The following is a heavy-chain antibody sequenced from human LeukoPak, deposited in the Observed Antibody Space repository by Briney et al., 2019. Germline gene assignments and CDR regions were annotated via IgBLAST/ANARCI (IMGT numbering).Heavy chain of an antibody. CDR2: ISSSSSTI. V-gene: IGHV3-48*04. CDR1: GFTFSSYS. Sequence: GGSLRLSCAASGFTFSSYSMNWVRQAPGKGLEWVSYISSSSSTIYYADSVKGRFTISRDNAKNSLHLQMNSLRAEDTAVYYCARDGGYGDSADAFDIWGQGTMVTVSS. D-gene: IGHD4-17*01. J-gene: IGHJ3*02. CDR3: ARDGGYGDSADAFDI.